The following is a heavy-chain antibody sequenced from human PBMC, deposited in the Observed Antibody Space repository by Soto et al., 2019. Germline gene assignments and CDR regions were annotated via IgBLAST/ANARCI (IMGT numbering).Heavy chain of an antibody. D-gene: IGHD3-10*01. CDR1: GGTFISHA. V-gene: IGHV1-69*06. J-gene: IGHJ5*02. Sequence: QVQLVQSGAEVKKPGSSVRVSCKVSGGTFISHAINWLRQAPGQGLEWMGVIIPVTETPNNAEKFQGRATITADKATTTVYMELSSLTFDDTAVYFCARGNKGPGHYGPGSQGWYGPWGQGTLVTVSS. CDR2: IIPVTETP. CDR3: ARGNKGPGHYGPGSQGWYGP.